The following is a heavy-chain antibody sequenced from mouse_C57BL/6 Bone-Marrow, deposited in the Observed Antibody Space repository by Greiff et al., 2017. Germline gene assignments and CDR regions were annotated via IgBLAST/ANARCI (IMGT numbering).Heavy chain of an antibody. D-gene: IGHD2-4*01. V-gene: IGHV2-6-1*01. CDR2: IWSDGST. Sequence: QVQLKQSGPGLVAPSQSLSITCTVSGFSLTSYGVHWVRQPPGQGLEWLVVIWSDGSTTYNSALKSRLSISKDNSKSQVFLKMNSLQTDDTAKYYCARHGDYAFDYWGQGTTLTVSS. J-gene: IGHJ2*01. CDR1: GFSLTSYG. CDR3: ARHGDYAFDY.